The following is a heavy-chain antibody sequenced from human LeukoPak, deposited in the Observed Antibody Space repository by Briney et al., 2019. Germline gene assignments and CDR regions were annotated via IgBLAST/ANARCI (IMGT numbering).Heavy chain of an antibody. V-gene: IGHV3-30*02. D-gene: IGHD4-11*01. Sequence: PGGSLRLSCAASGFTFSSHSMSWVRQAPGKGLEWVAFIRFDGSIKYYTESVKGRFTISRDNSKNTLYVQMNSMRDEDTAVYYCAKEGRPPGTDNYSNWLFDDYWGQGTLVTVSS. CDR2: IRFDGSIK. CDR1: GFTFSSHS. CDR3: AKEGRPPGTDNYSNWLFDDY. J-gene: IGHJ4*02.